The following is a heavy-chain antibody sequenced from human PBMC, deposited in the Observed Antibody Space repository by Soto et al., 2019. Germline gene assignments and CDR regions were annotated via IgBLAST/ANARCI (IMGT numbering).Heavy chain of an antibody. CDR2: ISGSGGST. CDR1: GFTFRSYA. CDR3: AKDYYDSSGYYLVY. J-gene: IGHJ4*02. V-gene: IGHV3-23*01. D-gene: IGHD3-22*01. Sequence: GGSLRLSCAASGFTFRSYAMSWVRQAPGKGLEWVSAISGSGGSTYYADSVKGRFTISRDNSKNTLYLQMNSLRAEDTAVYYCAKDYYDSSGYYLVYWGQGTLVTVSS.